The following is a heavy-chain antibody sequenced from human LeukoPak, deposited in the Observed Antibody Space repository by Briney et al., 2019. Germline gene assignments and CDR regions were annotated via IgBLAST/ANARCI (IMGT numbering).Heavy chain of an antibody. D-gene: IGHD3-10*01. J-gene: IGHJ5*01. CDR2: ISGSGDTT. Sequence: GGSLRLSCAASGFTFSSYAMTWVRQVPEKGLEWVSSISGSGDTTNYADSVKGRFTVSRDNSRKTLYLQMDSLRVEDTAVYYCAKYFGSGKRYFDSWGQGTLVTASS. CDR3: AKYFGSGKRYFDS. V-gene: IGHV3-23*01. CDR1: GFTFSSYA.